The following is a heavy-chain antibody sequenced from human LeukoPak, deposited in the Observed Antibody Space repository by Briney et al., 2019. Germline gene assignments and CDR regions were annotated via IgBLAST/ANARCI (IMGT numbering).Heavy chain of an antibody. D-gene: IGHD2-15*01. CDR3: ARQVVVVAASRHYYFDY. CDR1: GGSISSSNW. Sequence: QPSGTLSLTCAVSGGSISSSNWWSWVRQPPGKGLEWIGEIYHSGSTNYNPSLKSRVTISVDKSKNQFSLKLSSVTAADTAVYYCARQVVVVAASRHYYFDYWGQGTLVTVSS. CDR2: IYHSGST. J-gene: IGHJ4*02. V-gene: IGHV4-4*02.